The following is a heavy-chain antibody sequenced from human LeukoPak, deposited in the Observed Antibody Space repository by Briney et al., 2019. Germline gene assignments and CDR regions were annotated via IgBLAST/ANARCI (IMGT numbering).Heavy chain of an antibody. CDR1: GFTFSSYW. V-gene: IGHV3-64*01. J-gene: IGHJ4*02. CDR3: ARDPLEDYDFWSGSFDY. CDR2: ISSNGGST. Sequence: PGGSLRLSCAASGFTFSSYWMHWVRQAPGKGLEYVSAISSNGGSTYYANSVKGRFTISRDNSKNTLYLQMGGLRAEDMAVYYCARDPLEDYDFWSGSFDYWGQGTLVTVSS. D-gene: IGHD3-3*01.